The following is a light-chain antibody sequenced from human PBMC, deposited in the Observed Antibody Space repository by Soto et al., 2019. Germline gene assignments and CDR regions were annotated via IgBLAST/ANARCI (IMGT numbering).Light chain of an antibody. CDR2: GAS. CDR1: QSVSSN. V-gene: IGKV3-15*01. Sequence: EIVMTQSPAALSVSPGESATLSCRASQSVSSNLAWYQQKPGQAPRLLIYGASTRATGIPVRFSGSGSGTEFTLTISSLQSEDFAVYYCRQYNNWPSFTFGPGTKVDIK. J-gene: IGKJ3*01. CDR3: RQYNNWPSFT.